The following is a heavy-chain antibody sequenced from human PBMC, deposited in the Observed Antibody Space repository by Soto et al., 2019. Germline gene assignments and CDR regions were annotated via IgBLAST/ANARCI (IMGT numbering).Heavy chain of an antibody. D-gene: IGHD3-10*01. J-gene: IGHJ6*02. Sequence: GASVKVSCKASGYTSTGYYMHWVRQAPGQGLEWMGWINPDSGGTNYVQNLQGRVTMTRDTSISTAYMELSSLRSEDTAVYYCARPSGSVWGQGTTVTVSS. V-gene: IGHV1-2*02. CDR3: ARPSGSV. CDR1: GYTSTGYY. CDR2: INPDSGGT.